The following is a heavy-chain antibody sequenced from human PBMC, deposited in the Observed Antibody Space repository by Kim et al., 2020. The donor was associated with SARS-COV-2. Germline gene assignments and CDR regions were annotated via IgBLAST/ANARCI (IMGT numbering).Heavy chain of an antibody. J-gene: IGHJ4*02. D-gene: IGHD2-15*01. CDR2: YAGESET. CDR3: ARIGDY. V-gene: IGHV5-51*01. Sequence: YAGESETRYSPSVQGQVTIAADKSISTAYRQWSSLKASDTAMYYCARIGDYWGQGTLVTVSS.